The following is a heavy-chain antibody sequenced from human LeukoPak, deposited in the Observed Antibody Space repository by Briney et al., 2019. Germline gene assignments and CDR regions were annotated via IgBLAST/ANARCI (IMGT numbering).Heavy chain of an antibody. CDR1: GGSISSGDNC. CDR3: ARVVPEVWFDL. V-gene: IGHV4-30-4*01. Sequence: SQTLSLTCTVSGGSISSGDNCWSWLRQPQGKGLEWIWYIYFSGSTYYNPSLKSRVTISVDTSKNQYSLKLSSVRAAVTAVYYWARVVPEVWFDLWGQGTVVTVSS. J-gene: IGHJ5*02. D-gene: IGHD4/OR15-4a*01. CDR2: IYFSGST.